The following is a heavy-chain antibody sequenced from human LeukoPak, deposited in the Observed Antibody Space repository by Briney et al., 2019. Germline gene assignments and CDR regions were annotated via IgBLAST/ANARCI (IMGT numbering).Heavy chain of an antibody. CDR3: ARARITMVRGVNLYYFDY. CDR2: KNQDGSEE. V-gene: IGHV3-7*01. Sequence: GGSLRLSRAASGFTLSSYWMSWARQAPGKGLEWVANKNQDGSEEYYVDSVKGRFTISRDNAKNSLYLQMNSLRAEDTAVYYCARARITMVRGVNLYYFDYWGQGALVTVSS. J-gene: IGHJ4*02. CDR1: GFTLSSYW. D-gene: IGHD3-10*01.